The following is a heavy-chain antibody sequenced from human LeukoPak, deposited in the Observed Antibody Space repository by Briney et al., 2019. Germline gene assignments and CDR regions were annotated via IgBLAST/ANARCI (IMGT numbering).Heavy chain of an antibody. D-gene: IGHD4-11*01. Sequence: PGKSLRLSCAASGFTFSSYGMHWVRQAPGKGLEWVAVIWSDGTNKYYADSVKGRFAISRDDSNNMVYLQMNSLRAEDTAVYYCAKDVERGFDYTNSLDYWGQGTPVTVSS. CDR3: AKDVERGFDYTNSLDY. J-gene: IGHJ4*02. CDR1: GFTFSSYG. V-gene: IGHV3-33*06. CDR2: IWSDGTNK.